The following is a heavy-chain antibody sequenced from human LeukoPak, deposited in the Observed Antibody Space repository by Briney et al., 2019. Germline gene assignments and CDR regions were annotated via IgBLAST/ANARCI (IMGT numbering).Heavy chain of an antibody. V-gene: IGHV2-5*02. Sequence: ESGPTLVNPTQTLTLTCTFSGFSLSTSGVGVGWIRQPPGKALEWLAVIYWDDDKRYSPSLKSRPTITKDTSKNQVVLTMTNMDPVDTATYYCAHRTTAFDIWGQGTMVTVSS. CDR2: IYWDDDK. J-gene: IGHJ3*02. D-gene: IGHD1-1*01. CDR3: AHRTTAFDI. CDR1: GFSLSTSGVG.